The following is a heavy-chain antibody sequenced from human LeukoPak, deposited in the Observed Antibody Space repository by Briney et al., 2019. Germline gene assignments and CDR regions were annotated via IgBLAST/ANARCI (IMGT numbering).Heavy chain of an antibody. CDR1: GDSISSGIYY. J-gene: IGHJ6*02. D-gene: IGHD3-22*01. CDR3: ARAGYYDSSGYYQTFGYYHGMDV. CDR2: IYYTGTS. V-gene: IGHV4-31*03. Sequence: SETLSLTCTVSGDSISSGIYYWRWIRQHPGKGLEWIGYIYYTGTSYHNPSLRSRVTISVDTSKNQFSLKLSSVTAADTAVYYCARAGYYDSSGYYQTFGYYHGMDVWGQGTTVTVSS.